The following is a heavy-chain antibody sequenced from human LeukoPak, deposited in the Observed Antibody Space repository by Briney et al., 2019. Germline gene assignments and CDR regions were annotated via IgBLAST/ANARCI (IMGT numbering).Heavy chain of an antibody. D-gene: IGHD3-22*01. V-gene: IGHV4-31*03. Sequence: SETLSLTCTVSGGSISSGGYYWSWIRQDPGKGLEWIGYIYYSGSTYYNPSLKSRVTISVDTSKNQFSLKLSSVTAADTAVYYCARKPHYNDSSEGLWFDPWGRGTLVTVSS. CDR1: GGSISSGGYY. CDR2: IYYSGST. J-gene: IGHJ5*02. CDR3: ARKPHYNDSSEGLWFDP.